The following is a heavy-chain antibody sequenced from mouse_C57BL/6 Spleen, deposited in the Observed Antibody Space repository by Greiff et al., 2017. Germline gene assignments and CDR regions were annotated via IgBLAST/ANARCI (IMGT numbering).Heavy chain of an antibody. CDR3: ARGEDDYAWFAY. J-gene: IGHJ3*01. V-gene: IGHV1-55*01. CDR2: IYPGSGST. D-gene: IGHD2-4*01. Sequence: VQLQPPGAELVKPGASVKMSCKASGYTFTSYWITWVKQRPGQGLEWIGDIYPGSGSTNYNEKFKSKATLTVDPSSSSAYMQLSSLTSEDSAVYYCARGEDDYAWFAYWGQGTLVTVSA. CDR1: GYTFTSYW.